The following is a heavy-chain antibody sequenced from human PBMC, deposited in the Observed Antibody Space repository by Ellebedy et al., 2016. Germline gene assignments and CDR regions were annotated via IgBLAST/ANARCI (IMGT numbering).Heavy chain of an antibody. CDR1: GFTFTTNS. V-gene: IGHV3-48*01. CDR3: AKRGTTRNFDY. J-gene: IGHJ4*02. Sequence: GGSLRLSCVTSGFTFTTNSMDWVRQAPGKGLEWVSYTSGSTSATAYADSVKGRFTISRDNAQNSLYLQMNSLRVEDTAVYYCAKRGTTRNFDYWGQGNLVTVSS. CDR2: TSGSTSAT. D-gene: IGHD1-14*01.